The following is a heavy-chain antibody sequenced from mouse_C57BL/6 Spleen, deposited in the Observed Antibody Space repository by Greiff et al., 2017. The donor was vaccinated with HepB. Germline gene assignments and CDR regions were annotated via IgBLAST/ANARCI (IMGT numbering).Heavy chain of an antibody. CDR2: IDPSDSYT. CDR1: GYTFTSYW. J-gene: IGHJ1*03. D-gene: IGHD1-3*01. Sequence: QVQLQQPGAELVMPGASVKLSCKASGYTFTSYWMHWVKQRPGQGLEWIGEIDPSDSYTNYNQKFKGKSTLTVDKSSSTAYMQLSSLTSEDSAVYYCARSESPWYFDVWGTGTTVTVSS. V-gene: IGHV1-69*01. CDR3: ARSESPWYFDV.